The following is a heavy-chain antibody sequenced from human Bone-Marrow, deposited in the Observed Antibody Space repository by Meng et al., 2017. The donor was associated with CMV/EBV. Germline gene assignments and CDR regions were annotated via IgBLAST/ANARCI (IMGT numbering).Heavy chain of an antibody. CDR3: AREQGYCSGGSCYSGIHYYGMDV. CDR2: INPNSGGT. D-gene: IGHD2-15*01. V-gene: IGHV1-2*02. Sequence: ASVKVSCKASGYTFTGYYMHWVRQAPGQGLEWMGWINPNSGGTNYAQKFQGRVTMTRDTSISTAYMELSRLRSDDTAVYYCAREQGYCSGGSCYSGIHYYGMDVWGQGTTVTVSS. J-gene: IGHJ6*02. CDR1: GYTFTGYY.